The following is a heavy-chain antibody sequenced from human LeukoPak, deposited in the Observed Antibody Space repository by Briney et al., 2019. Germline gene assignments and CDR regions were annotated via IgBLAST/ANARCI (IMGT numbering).Heavy chain of an antibody. J-gene: IGHJ4*02. CDR3: ARDITSFGELHSY. CDR1: GFTFSSYS. D-gene: IGHD1-7*01. Sequence: GGSLRLSCAASGFTFSSYSMNWVRQAPGKGLEWVSSISSSSSYIYYADSVKGRFTISRDNAKNSLYLQMNSLRAEDTAVYYCARDITSFGELHSYWGQGTLVTVSS. CDR2: ISSSSSYI. V-gene: IGHV3-21*01.